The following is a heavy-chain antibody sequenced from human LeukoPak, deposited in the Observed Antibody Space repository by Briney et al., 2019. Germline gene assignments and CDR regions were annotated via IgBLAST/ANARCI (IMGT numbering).Heavy chain of an antibody. CDR1: GGSISSSRYH. J-gene: IGHJ4*02. V-gene: IGHV4-39*01. D-gene: IGHD6-19*01. CDR2: IYYSGTT. Sequence: PSETLSLTCTVTGGSISSSRYHWGWIRQPPGKGLEWIGSIYYSGTTFYNPSLKSRVTISVDTSKNQFSLKVSPVTAADRFFFQAEDGIRDTSGGYDYWGQGTLVTVSS. CDR3: EDGIRDTSGGYDY.